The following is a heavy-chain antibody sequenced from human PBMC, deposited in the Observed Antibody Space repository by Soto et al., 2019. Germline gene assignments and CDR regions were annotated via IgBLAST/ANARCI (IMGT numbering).Heavy chain of an antibody. CDR1: GGSISSGDYY. D-gene: IGHD3-22*01. V-gene: IGHV4-30-4*01. CDR2: IYYSGST. CDR3: AREEGATMIVVDKARP. J-gene: IGHJ5*02. Sequence: SETLSLTCTVSGGSISSGDYYWSWIRQPPGKGLEWIGYIYYSGSTYYNPSLKSRVTISVDTSKNQFSLKLSSVTAADTAVYYCAREEGATMIVVDKARPWGQGTLVTVSS.